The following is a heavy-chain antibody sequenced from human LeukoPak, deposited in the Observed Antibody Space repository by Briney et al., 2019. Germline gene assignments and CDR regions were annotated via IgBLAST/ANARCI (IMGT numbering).Heavy chain of an antibody. D-gene: IGHD3-22*01. CDR2: IYYSGST. CDR1: GGSISSSSYY. J-gene: IGHJ4*02. Sequence: SETLSLTCTVSGGSISSSSYYWGWLRQPPGKGLEWIVSIYYSGSTYYNPSLKSRVTISVDTSKNQFSLKLRSVTAADTAVYYCAGLSNYYDSSGYPPQFDYWGQGTLVTVSS. V-gene: IGHV4-39*01. CDR3: AGLSNYYDSSGYPPQFDY.